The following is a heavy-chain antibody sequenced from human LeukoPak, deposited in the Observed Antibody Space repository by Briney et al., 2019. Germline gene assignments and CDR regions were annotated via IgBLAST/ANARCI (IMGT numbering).Heavy chain of an antibody. CDR1: GGSFSGYY. CDR3: ARGQGAIAAAGTRWFDP. CDR2: INHSGST. Sequence: PSETLSLTCAVYGGSFSGYYWSWIRQPPGKGLEWIGEINHSGSTNYNPSLKSRVTISVDTSKNQFSLKLSSVTAADTAVYYCARGQGAIAAAGTRWFDPWGQGTLVTVSP. V-gene: IGHV4-34*01. J-gene: IGHJ5*02. D-gene: IGHD6-13*01.